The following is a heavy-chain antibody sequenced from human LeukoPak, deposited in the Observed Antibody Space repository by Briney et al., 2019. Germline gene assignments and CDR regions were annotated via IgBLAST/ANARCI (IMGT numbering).Heavy chain of an antibody. Sequence: RGSLRLSCAASGFTFSSYWMNWVRQAPGKGLVWVSRINSDGSSTGYADSVKGRFTISRDNAKNALYLQMNGLRAEDTAVYYCARSKAGRSFDYWGQGTLVTVSS. D-gene: IGHD6-6*01. J-gene: IGHJ4*02. CDR3: ARSKAGRSFDY. CDR1: GFTFSSYW. V-gene: IGHV3-74*01. CDR2: INSDGSST.